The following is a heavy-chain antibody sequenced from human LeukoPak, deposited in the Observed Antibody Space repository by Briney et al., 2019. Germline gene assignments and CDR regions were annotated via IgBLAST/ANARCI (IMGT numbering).Heavy chain of an antibody. D-gene: IGHD6-13*01. J-gene: IGHJ3*02. CDR2: INQDESVK. CDR3: ARDLWAQQEGDGFDI. Sequence: PGGSLRLSCAASGFTFTKYWMSWVRQAPGKRLECVASINQDESVKRYVDSAKGRFTISGDNTQNSVYLEMNSLTAEDTALYYCARDLWAQQEGDGFDIWGQGTMVTVSS. V-gene: IGHV3-7*03. CDR1: GFTFTKYW.